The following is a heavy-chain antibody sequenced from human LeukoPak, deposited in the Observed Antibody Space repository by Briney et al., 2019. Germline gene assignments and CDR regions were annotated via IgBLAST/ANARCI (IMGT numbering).Heavy chain of an antibody. D-gene: IGHD3-22*01. CDR3: ARGVVFRRENYYYYYMDV. V-gene: IGHV4-4*07. Sequence: SETLSLTSTVSGGSISSYYWSWIRQPAGKGLEWIGRIYTSGSANYNPSLKSRVTMSVDTSKNQFSLKLSSVTAADTAVYYCARGVVFRRENYYYYYMDVWGKGTTVTVSS. CDR1: GGSISSYY. CDR2: IYTSGSA. J-gene: IGHJ6*03.